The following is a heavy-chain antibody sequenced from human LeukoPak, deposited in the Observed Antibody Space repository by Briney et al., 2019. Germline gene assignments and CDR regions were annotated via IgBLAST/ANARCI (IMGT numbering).Heavy chain of an antibody. J-gene: IGHJ4*02. CDR2: MSSSGSTI. V-gene: IGHV3-11*04. Sequence: GGSLRLSCEGSGFSFGDDYMSWLRQVPGKGLEWVSYMSSSGSTIFYADSVKGRFNISRDNAKKSLYLQMNSLRVEDTAVYYCARALGPIEYWGRGTLVTVSS. CDR1: GFSFGDDY. CDR3: ARALGPIEY. D-gene: IGHD3-10*01.